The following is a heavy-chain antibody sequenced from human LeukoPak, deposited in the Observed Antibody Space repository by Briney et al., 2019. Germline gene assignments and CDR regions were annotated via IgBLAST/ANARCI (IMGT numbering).Heavy chain of an antibody. J-gene: IGHJ3*02. CDR3: ARSIVGATNLDAFDI. V-gene: IGHV1-46*01. CDR2: INPSGGNT. CDR1: GYTFPSYY. D-gene: IGHD1-26*01. Sequence: ASVKVSCKASGYTFPSYYMHWVRQAPGQGLEWMGVINPSGGNTNSAQKFQGRVTMTRDTSTRTVYMELSSLRSEDTAVYYCARSIVGATNLDAFDIWGQGTMVTVSS.